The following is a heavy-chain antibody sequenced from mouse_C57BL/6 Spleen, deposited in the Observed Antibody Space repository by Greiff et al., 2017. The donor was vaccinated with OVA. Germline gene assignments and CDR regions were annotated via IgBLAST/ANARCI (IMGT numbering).Heavy chain of an antibody. CDR2: IDPETGGT. V-gene: IGHV1-15*01. D-gene: IGHD2-1*01. Sequence: QVQLQQSGAELVRPGASVTLSCKASGYTFTDYEMHWVKQTPVHGLEWIGAIDPETGGTAYNQKFKGKAILTADKSSSTAYMELRSLTSEDSAVDYCTRRYYGNYGYAMDYWGQGTSVTVSS. CDR3: TRRYYGNYGYAMDY. CDR1: GYTFTDYE. J-gene: IGHJ4*01.